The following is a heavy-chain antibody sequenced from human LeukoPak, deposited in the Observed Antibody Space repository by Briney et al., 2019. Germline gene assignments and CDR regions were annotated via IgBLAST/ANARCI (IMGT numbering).Heavy chain of an antibody. CDR2: ISNTDETR. CDR1: GFNFRSYE. Sequence: GGSLRLSCAASGFNFRSYEMNWVRQAPGKGLGLVSYISNTDETRTYADSVKGRFTISRDNAKNSLHLEMNSLRAEDTAVYYCAREIVSTVAGNFDYWGQGTLVTVSS. V-gene: IGHV3-48*03. CDR3: AREIVSTVAGNFDY. D-gene: IGHD6-19*01. J-gene: IGHJ4*02.